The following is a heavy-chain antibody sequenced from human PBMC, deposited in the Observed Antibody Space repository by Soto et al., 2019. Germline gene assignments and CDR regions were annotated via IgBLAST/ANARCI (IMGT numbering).Heavy chain of an antibody. CDR3: ARAPYYYDSSGYYYFWFDP. CDR1: GGSISSYY. V-gene: IGHV4-4*07. D-gene: IGHD3-22*01. Sequence: SETLSLTCTVSGGSISSYYWGWIRQPAGKGLEWIGRIYTSGSTNYNPSLKSRVTMSVDTSKNQFSLKLSSVTAADTAVYYCARAPYYYDSSGYYYFWFDPWGQGTLVTVSS. CDR2: IYTSGST. J-gene: IGHJ5*02.